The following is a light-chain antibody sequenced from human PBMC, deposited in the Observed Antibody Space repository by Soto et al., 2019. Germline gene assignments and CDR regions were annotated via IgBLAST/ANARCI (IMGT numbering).Light chain of an antibody. CDR1: SSNIGNNY. V-gene: IGLV1-51*02. CDR2: ENN. J-gene: IGLJ1*01. CDR3: ETGKNSLSLPYV. Sequence: QSVLTQPPSVSAAPGQKVTISCSGSSSNIGNNYVSWYQQLPGTAPKLLIFENNKRPSGIPDRFSASKSGTSATLAITGPQTGDAADYYCETGKNSLSLPYVFETGTKVTVL.